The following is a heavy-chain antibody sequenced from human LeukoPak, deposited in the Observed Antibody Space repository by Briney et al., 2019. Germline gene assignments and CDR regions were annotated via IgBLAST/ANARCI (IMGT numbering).Heavy chain of an antibody. CDR2: ISSSSSTI. V-gene: IGHV3-48*04. Sequence: GGSLRLSCAASGFTFSSYSMNWVRQAPGKGLEWVSYISSSSSTIYYADSVKGRFTISRDNAKNSLYLQTNSLRAEDTAVYYCAELGITMIEGVWGKGTTVTISS. CDR3: AELGITMIEGV. D-gene: IGHD3-22*01. CDR1: GFTFSSYS. J-gene: IGHJ6*04.